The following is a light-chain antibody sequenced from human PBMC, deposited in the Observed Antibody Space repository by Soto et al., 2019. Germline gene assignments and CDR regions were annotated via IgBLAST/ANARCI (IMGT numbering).Light chain of an antibody. CDR3: QQRSTWPVT. V-gene: IGKV3-11*01. CDR1: QSVSSY. J-gene: IGKJ1*01. CDR2: DTS. Sequence: EIVLTQSPATLSLSPGEGATLSCRASQSVSSYLAWYQQKPGQAPRLLIYDTSNRATGIPARFSGSGSGTDFTLIISSLEAEDFAVYYCQQRSTWPVTFGLGTKVEV.